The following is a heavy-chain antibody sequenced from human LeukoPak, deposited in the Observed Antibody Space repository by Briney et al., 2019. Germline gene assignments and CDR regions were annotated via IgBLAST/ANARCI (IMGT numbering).Heavy chain of an antibody. CDR1: GYTFTSYD. Sequence: ASVKVSCKASGYTFTSYDINWVRQATGQGLEWMGWMNPNSGNTGYAQKFQGRVTITRNTSISTAYMELSSLRSEDTGVYYCARGVRYYYYYYYMDVWGKGTTVTVSS. V-gene: IGHV1-8*03. J-gene: IGHJ6*03. CDR3: ARGVRYYYYYYYMDV. D-gene: IGHD3-3*01. CDR2: MNPNSGNT.